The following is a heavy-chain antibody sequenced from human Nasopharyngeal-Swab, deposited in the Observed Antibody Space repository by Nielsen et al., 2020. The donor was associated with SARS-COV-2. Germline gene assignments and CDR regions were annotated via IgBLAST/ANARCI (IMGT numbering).Heavy chain of an antibody. Sequence: GGSLRLSCKGSGYSFTSYWIGWVRQMPGKGLEWMGIIYPGDSDTRYSPSFQGQVTIPADKSISTAYLQWSSLKASDTAMYYCARQSCSGGSCYSDAFDIWGQGTMVTVSS. V-gene: IGHV5-51*01. D-gene: IGHD2-15*01. CDR3: ARQSCSGGSCYSDAFDI. CDR2: IYPGDSDT. CDR1: GYSFTSYW. J-gene: IGHJ3*02.